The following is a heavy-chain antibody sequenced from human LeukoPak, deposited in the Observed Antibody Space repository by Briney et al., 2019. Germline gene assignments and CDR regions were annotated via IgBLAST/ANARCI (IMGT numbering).Heavy chain of an antibody. D-gene: IGHD6-19*01. CDR3: AKDKYSSGQYYFDY. Sequence: GGSLRLSCAASGFTFSSYGMHWVRQAPGKGLEWVAVISYDGSNKYYADSVKGRFTISRDNSKNTLYLQMNSLSAEDTAVYYCAKDKYSSGQYYFDYWGQGTLVTVSS. J-gene: IGHJ4*02. CDR1: GFTFSSYG. V-gene: IGHV3-30*18. CDR2: ISYDGSNK.